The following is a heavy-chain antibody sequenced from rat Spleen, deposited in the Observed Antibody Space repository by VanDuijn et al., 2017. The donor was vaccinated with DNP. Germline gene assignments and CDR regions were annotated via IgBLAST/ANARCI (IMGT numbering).Heavy chain of an antibody. CDR3: ARTALTTVAGFDY. CDR1: GFTFSDYY. V-gene: IGHV5-22*01. Sequence: EVQLVESGGGLVQPGRSLKLSCAASGFTFSDYYMAWVRQAPRKGLEWVASIVYEGNSTYYGDSVKGRFTISRDNAKSTLYLQMNSLRSEDTATYYCARTALTTVAGFDYWGQGVMVTVSS. CDR2: IVYEGNST. J-gene: IGHJ2*01. D-gene: IGHD1-3*01.